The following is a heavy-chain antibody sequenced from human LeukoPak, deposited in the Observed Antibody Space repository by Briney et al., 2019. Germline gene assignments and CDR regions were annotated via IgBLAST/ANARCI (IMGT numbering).Heavy chain of an antibody. D-gene: IGHD6-13*01. J-gene: IGHJ4*02. CDR3: ARGWGIAGEWLFYFDY. CDR2: ISGSGGST. V-gene: IGHV3-23*01. CDR1: GFTFSDYA. Sequence: PGGSLRLSCAASGFTFSDYAMSWVRQAPEKGLEWVSAISGSGGSTYYADSVKGRFTISRDNSKNTLYLQMNSLRAEDTAVYYCARGWGIAGEWLFYFDYWGQGTLVTVSS.